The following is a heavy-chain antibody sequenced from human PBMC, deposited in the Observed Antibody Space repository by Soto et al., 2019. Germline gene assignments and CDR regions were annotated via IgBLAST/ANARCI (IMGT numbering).Heavy chain of an antibody. J-gene: IGHJ5*02. Sequence: EVQLVQSGAEVKKPGESLKISCKGSGYSFTSYWIGWVRQMPGKGLEWMGIIYPGDSDTRYSPSFQGQVTISADKSISTAYLQWSSLKASDTAMYYCARHFYLYGDSSGYLGWFDPWGQGTLVTVSS. CDR1: GYSFTSYW. CDR2: IYPGDSDT. V-gene: IGHV5-51*01. CDR3: ARHFYLYGDSSGYLGWFDP. D-gene: IGHD3-22*01.